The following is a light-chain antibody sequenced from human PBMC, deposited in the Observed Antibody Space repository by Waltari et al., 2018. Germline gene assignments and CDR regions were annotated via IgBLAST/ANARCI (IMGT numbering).Light chain of an antibody. CDR3: AVWDDSLSGFYV. V-gene: IGLV1-47*01. Sequence: QSVLTQPPSASGTPGPRVTISCSGSTSNIGSYYVYWYQQLPGMAPKLLIYRNNRRPSGVPDRFSGSKSGTSASLAIRGLRSEDEADYYCAVWDDSLSGFYVFGTGTKVTVL. CDR1: TSNIGSYY. CDR2: RNN. J-gene: IGLJ1*01.